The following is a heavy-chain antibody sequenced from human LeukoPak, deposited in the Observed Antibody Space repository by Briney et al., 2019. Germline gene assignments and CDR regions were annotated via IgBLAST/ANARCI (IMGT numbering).Heavy chain of an antibody. D-gene: IGHD3-22*01. J-gene: IGHJ3*02. V-gene: IGHV1-46*01. CDR3: ARARSITMIHWAFDI. Sequence: ASVKVSCKASGNTFTNYYVHWVRQAPGQGLEWMGIINPSGGSATYAQKFQGRVTMTRDTSASTVYMELSSLRSADTAIYYCARARSITMIHWAFDIWGQGTVVTVSS. CDR1: GNTFTNYY. CDR2: INPSGGSA.